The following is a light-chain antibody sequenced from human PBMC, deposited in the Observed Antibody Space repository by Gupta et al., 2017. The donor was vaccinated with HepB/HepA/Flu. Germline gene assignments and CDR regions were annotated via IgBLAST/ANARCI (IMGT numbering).Light chain of an antibody. CDR3: QHLSNWPHT. CDR2: DAS. J-gene: IGKJ4*01. Sequence: EIVLTQSPATLSLSLGERATLSCRASQSVSSYLAWYQQKPGQAPRLLIYDASNMGTGIDDSFSGSGCGTEFTLTISTPEPEDLVVYYWQHLSNWPHTFGGGTXVEIK. V-gene: IGKV3-11*01. CDR1: QSVSSY.